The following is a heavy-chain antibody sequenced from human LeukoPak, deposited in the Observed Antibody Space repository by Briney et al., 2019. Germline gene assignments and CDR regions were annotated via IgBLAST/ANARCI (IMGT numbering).Heavy chain of an antibody. CDR3: ARGRYCSADICSGGDAFVI. CDR1: GDSINNYY. Sequence: SETLSLTCTVSGDSINNYYWSWIRQPAGKGLEWIGRIYTRGRTNYNPSLKSRVTMSVDTSKNQFSLKLSSVTAADTAVYYCARGRYCSADICSGGDAFVIRGQGAMVSVSS. D-gene: IGHD2-15*01. V-gene: IGHV4-4*07. J-gene: IGHJ3*02. CDR2: IYTRGRT.